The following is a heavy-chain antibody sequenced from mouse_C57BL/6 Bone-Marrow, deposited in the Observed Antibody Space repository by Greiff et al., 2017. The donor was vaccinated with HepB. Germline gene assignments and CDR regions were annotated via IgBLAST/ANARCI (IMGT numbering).Heavy chain of an antibody. V-gene: IGHV3-1*01. J-gene: IGHJ2*01. CDR1: GYSITSGYD. CDR2: ISYSGST. D-gene: IGHD2-3*01. CDR3: ARGDGYYVDY. Sequence: VQLQQSGPGMVKPSQSLSLTCTVTGYSITSGYDWHWIRHFPGNKLEWMGYISYSGSTNYNPSLKSRISITHDTSKNHFFLKLNSVTTEDTATYYCARGDGYYVDYWGQGTTLTVSS.